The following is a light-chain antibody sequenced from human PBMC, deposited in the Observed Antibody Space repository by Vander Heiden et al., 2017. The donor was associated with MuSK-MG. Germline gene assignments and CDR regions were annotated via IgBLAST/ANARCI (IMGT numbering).Light chain of an antibody. CDR1: QSIGST. Sequence: EILLTQSPATLSVPPGERATLSCRASQSIGSTLGWYQQKPGQTPRLLIYDASNRATGVSARFSGSGSGTEFTLTISSLLSEDFAVYYCQQYNDWPLTFGGGTKVEVK. CDR2: DAS. V-gene: IGKV3-15*01. J-gene: IGKJ4*01. CDR3: QQYNDWPLT.